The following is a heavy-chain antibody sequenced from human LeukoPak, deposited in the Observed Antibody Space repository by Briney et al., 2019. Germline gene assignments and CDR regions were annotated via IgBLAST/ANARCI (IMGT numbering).Heavy chain of an antibody. J-gene: IGHJ5*02. CDR3: ARVREDIVVVPAGVAGPNWFDP. Sequence: SQTLSLTCTVSGGSISRGGYYWSVIRQHPGTVLEWIGYIYYSGSTYYNPSLKSRVTISVDTSKNQFSLKLSSVTAADTAVCYCARVREDIVVVPAGVAGPNWFDPWGQGTLVTVSS. V-gene: IGHV4-31*03. CDR1: GGSISRGGYY. CDR2: IYYSGST. D-gene: IGHD2-2*01.